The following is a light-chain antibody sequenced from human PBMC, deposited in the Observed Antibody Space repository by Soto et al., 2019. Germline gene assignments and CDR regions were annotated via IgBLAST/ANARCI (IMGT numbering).Light chain of an antibody. V-gene: IGKV1-39*01. CDR2: AAS. CDR1: QSVSRY. Sequence: DIQMTQSPSSPSASVGDRVSITCRASQSVSRYLNWYQQKPGKAPKLLIYAASSLQSGLPSRFSGSGSGTDFTLTISRLQPEDFATYHCQQSYSTWTFGQGTTVDIK. CDR3: QQSYSTWT. J-gene: IGKJ1*01.